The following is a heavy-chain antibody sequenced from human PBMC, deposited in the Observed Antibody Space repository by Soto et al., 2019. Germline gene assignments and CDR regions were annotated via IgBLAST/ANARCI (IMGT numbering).Heavy chain of an antibody. CDR1: GYTFTSYD. Sequence: AAVKVSCKASGYTFTSYDINWVRQATGQGLEWMGWMNPNSGNTGYAQKFQGRVTMTRNTSISTAYMELSSLRSEDTAVYYCAGWELASVSAAFDIWGQGTMVTVSS. V-gene: IGHV1-8*01. J-gene: IGHJ3*02. D-gene: IGHD1-26*01. CDR3: AGWELASVSAAFDI. CDR2: MNPNSGNT.